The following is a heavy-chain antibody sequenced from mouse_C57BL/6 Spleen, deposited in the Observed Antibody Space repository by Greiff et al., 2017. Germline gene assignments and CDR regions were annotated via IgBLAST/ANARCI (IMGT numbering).Heavy chain of an antibody. CDR3: ARSGDYDGALLFAY. V-gene: IGHV1-55*01. J-gene: IGHJ3*01. CDR1: GYTFTSYW. D-gene: IGHD2-4*01. CDR2: IYPGSGST. Sequence: QVQLQQPGAELVKPGASVKMSCKASGYTFTSYWITWVKQRPGQGLEWIGDIYPGSGSTNYNEKFKSKATLTVDTSSSTAYMQLSSLTSEDSAVYYCARSGDYDGALLFAYWGQGTLVTVSA.